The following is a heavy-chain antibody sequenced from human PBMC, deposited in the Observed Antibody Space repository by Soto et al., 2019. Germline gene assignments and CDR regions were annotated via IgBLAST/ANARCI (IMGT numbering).Heavy chain of an antibody. CDR2: INAANGDA. Sequence: SVKVSRKASGYTFTSYGIHWVRQAPGQRLEWMGWINAANGDAKYSPKFQGRVTITRDTSASTAYMELSSLRSEDTAVYYCVRRHVSATGIDWFDPWGQGTLVTVSS. V-gene: IGHV1-3*01. J-gene: IGHJ5*02. CDR1: GYTFTSYG. D-gene: IGHD6-13*01. CDR3: VRRHVSATGIDWFDP.